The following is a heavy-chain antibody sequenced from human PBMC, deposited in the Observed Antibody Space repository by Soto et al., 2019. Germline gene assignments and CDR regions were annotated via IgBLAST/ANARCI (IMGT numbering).Heavy chain of an antibody. CDR3: ARGSLLRFLEWLFDY. V-gene: IGHV6-1*01. D-gene: IGHD3-3*01. CDR1: GDSVSSNSAA. J-gene: IGHJ4*02. Sequence: LQTLSLTCAISGDSVSSNSAAWNWIRRSPSRGLEWLGRTYYRSKWYNDYAVSVKSRITINPDTSKNQFSLQLNSVTPEDTAVYYCARGSLLRFLEWLFDYWGQGTLVTVSS. CDR2: TYYRSKWYN.